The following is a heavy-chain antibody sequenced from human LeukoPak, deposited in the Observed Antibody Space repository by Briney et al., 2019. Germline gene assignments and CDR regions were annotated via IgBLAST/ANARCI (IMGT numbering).Heavy chain of an antibody. D-gene: IGHD2-2*02. J-gene: IGHJ5*02. CDR2: INHSGST. CDR3: ASSLTGSLGYCSSTSCYRPLGWFDL. V-gene: IGHV4-34*01. Sequence: PSETLSLTCAVYGGSFSGYYWSWLRQPPGKGLEWIGEINHSGSTNYNPSLKSRVTISVDTSKNQFSLKLSSVTAADTAVYYCASSLTGSLGYCSSTSCYRPLGWFDLWGKGTLVTVSS. CDR1: GGSFSGYY.